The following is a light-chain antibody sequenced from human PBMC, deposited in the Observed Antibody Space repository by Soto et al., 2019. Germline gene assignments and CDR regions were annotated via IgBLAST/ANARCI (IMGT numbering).Light chain of an antibody. J-gene: IGKJ4*01. CDR2: GAS. CDR3: QQYGSSPLS. CDR1: QSVSSSY. V-gene: IGKV3-20*01. Sequence: EIVLTQSPGTLSLSPGERATLSCRASQSVSSSYLAWYQQKPGQAPRLLIYGASSRATGIPDRFSGSGSGKDFTLTISSLEPEDFAVYYCQQYGSSPLSCGGGTKMEIK.